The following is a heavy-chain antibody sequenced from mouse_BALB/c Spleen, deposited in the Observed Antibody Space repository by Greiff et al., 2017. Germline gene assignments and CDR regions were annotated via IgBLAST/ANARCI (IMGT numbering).Heavy chain of an antibody. Sequence: VKVVESGPGLVQPSQSLSITCTVSGFSLTSYGVHWVRQSPGKGLEWLGVIWSGGSTDYNAAFISRLSISKDNSKSQVFFKMNSLQANDTAIYYCANYGNYVGWFAYWGQGTLVTVSA. D-gene: IGHD2-1*01. J-gene: IGHJ3*01. CDR3: ANYGNYVGWFAY. CDR1: GFSLTSYG. V-gene: IGHV2-2*02. CDR2: IWSGGST.